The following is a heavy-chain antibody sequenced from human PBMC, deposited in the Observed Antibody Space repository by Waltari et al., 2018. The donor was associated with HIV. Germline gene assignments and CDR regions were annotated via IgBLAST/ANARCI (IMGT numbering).Heavy chain of an antibody. Sequence: QVRLQQWGAGLLKPSETPSLSCAVYGGSFSGYYWSWIRQSPGKGLECIGEINHSGSINYNPSLKSRVIISVDRYKNQFSLKLTSVTAADTAVYYCARGSWGSGMDVWGLGTTVIVSS. CDR1: GGSFSGYY. J-gene: IGHJ6*02. V-gene: IGHV4-34*01. D-gene: IGHD7-27*01. CDR2: INHSGSI. CDR3: ARGSWGSGMDV.